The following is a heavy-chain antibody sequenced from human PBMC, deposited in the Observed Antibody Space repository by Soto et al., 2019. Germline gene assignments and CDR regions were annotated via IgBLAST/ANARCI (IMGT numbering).Heavy chain of an antibody. CDR2: INADGTYA. CDR3: VRDLRGNNMLRGY. CDR1: GFTFSHDW. Sequence: EVLLVESGGALVEPGGSLRLSCVASGFTFSHDWMHWVHQAPGKGLVWVSRINADGTYATYADSVQGRFTISRDNSKNTLFLEMNSLRVEDTAVYYCVRDLRGNNMLRGYWGQGSLVTVSS. V-gene: IGHV3-74*03. D-gene: IGHD3-16*01. J-gene: IGHJ4*02.